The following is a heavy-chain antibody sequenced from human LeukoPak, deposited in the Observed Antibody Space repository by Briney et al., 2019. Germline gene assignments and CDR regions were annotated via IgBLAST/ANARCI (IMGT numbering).Heavy chain of an antibody. Sequence: SETLSLTCTVSGGSISSYYWSWIRQPAGKGLEWIGRIYTSGSTNYNPSLKSRVTMSVDTSKNQFSLKLSSVTAADTAVYYCARGYDILSGYWSHDYYGMDGWRQATTVTVSS. CDR1: GGSISSYY. J-gene: IGHJ6*02. CDR3: ARGYDILSGYWSHDYYGMDG. D-gene: IGHD3-9*01. CDR2: IYTSGST. V-gene: IGHV4-4*07.